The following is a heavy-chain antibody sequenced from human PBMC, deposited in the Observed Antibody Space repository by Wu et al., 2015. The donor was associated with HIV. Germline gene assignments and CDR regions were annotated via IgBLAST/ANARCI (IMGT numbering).Heavy chain of an antibody. J-gene: IGHJ3*02. D-gene: IGHD2-2*01. V-gene: IGHV1-69*12. CDR2: IIPFFGIA. CDR1: GGTFTRNA. Sequence: QVQLVQSEAEVKKPGSSVKVSCKGSGGTFTRNAISWVRQAPGQGLEWMGGIIPFFGIANYAQSFQGRVTITVDDSTSTAYMQLNSLRSEDTAMFYCARGRDIVVVPAADAFDIWGQGQWSPVSS. CDR3: ARGRDIVVVPAADAFDI.